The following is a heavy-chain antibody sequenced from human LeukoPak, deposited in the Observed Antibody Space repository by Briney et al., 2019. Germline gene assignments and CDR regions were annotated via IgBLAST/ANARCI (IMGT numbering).Heavy chain of an antibody. CDR1: GGSFSGYS. V-gene: IGHV4-34*01. D-gene: IGHD2-2*01. J-gene: IGHJ3*02. CDR3: ARGYCSSTSCYGAAFDI. CDR2: INHSGST. Sequence: SETLSLTCAVNGGSFSGYSWSWIRQPPGKGPEWIGEINHSGSTKYNPSLKSRVSISVDTSKKQLSLELSSMTAADTAVYYCARGYCSSTSCYGAAFDIWGQGTMVTVSS.